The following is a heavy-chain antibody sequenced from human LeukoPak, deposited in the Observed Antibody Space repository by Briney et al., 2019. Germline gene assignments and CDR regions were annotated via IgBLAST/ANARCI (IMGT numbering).Heavy chain of an antibody. CDR1: GFTFSNAW. D-gene: IGHD5-12*01. J-gene: IGHJ6*02. CDR3: TTDHGPKWSGYDYYYYGMDV. CDR2: IKSKTDGGTT. V-gene: IGHV3-15*01. Sequence: PXGXXRLSCAASGFTFSNAWMSWVRQAPGKGLEWVGRIKSKTDGGTTDYAAPVKGRFTISRDDTKNTMYMQMNRLKTEDTDVYYCTTDHGPKWSGYDYYYYGMDVWGQGTTVTVSS.